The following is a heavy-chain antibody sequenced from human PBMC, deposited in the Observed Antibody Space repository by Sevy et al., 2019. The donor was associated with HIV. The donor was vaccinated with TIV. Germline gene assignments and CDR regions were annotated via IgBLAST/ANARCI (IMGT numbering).Heavy chain of an antibody. Sequence: GGSLRLSCAASGFTFSSYGMHWVRQAPGKGLEWVAVIWYDGSKKYYADSVKGRFTISRDNSKNTLYLQMNGLRAEETAGYYCARDPYYDSSGPHLPSRPQGGMDVWGQGTTVTVSS. CDR2: IWYDGSKK. V-gene: IGHV3-33*01. CDR1: GFTFSSYG. CDR3: ARDPYYDSSGPHLPSRPQGGMDV. D-gene: IGHD3-22*01. J-gene: IGHJ6*02.